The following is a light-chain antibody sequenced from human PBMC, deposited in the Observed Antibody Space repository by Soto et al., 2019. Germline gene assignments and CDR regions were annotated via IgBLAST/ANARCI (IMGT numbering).Light chain of an antibody. CDR2: DVS. CDR1: SSDVGGYNY. CDR3: SSYTSSSTLYV. Sequence: QSALTQPASVSGSPGQSITISCTGTSSDVGGYNYVSWYQQHPGKAPKLRIYDVSNRPSGVSNRFSGSKSGNTASLTISVLQAEDEADYYCSSYTSSSTLYVFGTGTKLTVL. J-gene: IGLJ1*01. V-gene: IGLV2-14*01.